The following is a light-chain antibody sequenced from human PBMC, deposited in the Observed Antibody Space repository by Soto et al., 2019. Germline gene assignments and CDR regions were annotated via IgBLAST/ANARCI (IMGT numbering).Light chain of an antibody. CDR1: QTVSSSY. Sequence: EIVLTQSPGTLSLSPGERATLSCRASQTVSSSYLAWYQQKPGQAPRLLIYGASSRATGIPDRFSGSGSGTDFTLTIIRLEPEDFAVYYCHQYGSLYTFGQGTKLEIK. V-gene: IGKV3-20*01. CDR3: HQYGSLYT. J-gene: IGKJ2*01. CDR2: GAS.